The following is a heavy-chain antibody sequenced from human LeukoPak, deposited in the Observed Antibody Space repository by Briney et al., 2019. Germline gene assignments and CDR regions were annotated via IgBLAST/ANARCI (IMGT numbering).Heavy chain of an antibody. D-gene: IGHD3-3*01. J-gene: IGHJ4*02. Sequence: ASVKVSCKASGYTFTNYAMNWVRQAPGQGLEWMGWINTNTGNPTYAQGFTGRFVFSLDTPVSTAYLQVSSLKAEDTAVYYCARASQDRDFWSGYYSEGIDYWGQGTLVTVSS. CDR1: GYTFTNYA. CDR2: INTNTGNP. V-gene: IGHV7-4-1*02. CDR3: ARASQDRDFWSGYYSEGIDY.